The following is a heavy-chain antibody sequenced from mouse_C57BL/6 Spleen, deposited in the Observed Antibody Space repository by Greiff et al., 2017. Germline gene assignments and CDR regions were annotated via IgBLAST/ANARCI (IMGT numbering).Heavy chain of an antibody. V-gene: IGHV1-63*01. CDR3: ARYYYGSSRYFDV. CDR2: IYPGGGYT. J-gene: IGHJ1*03. Sequence: VQRVESGAELVRPGTSVKMSCKASGYTFTNYWIGWAKQRPGHGLEWIGDIYPGGGYTNYNEKFKGKATLTADKSSSTAYMQFSSLTSEDSAIYYCARYYYGSSRYFDVWGTGTTVTVSS. D-gene: IGHD1-1*01. CDR1: GYTFTNYW.